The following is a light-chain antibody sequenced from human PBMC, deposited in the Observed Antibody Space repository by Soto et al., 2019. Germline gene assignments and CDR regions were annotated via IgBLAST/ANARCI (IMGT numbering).Light chain of an antibody. CDR1: TSDIGAYNY. J-gene: IGLJ1*01. Sequence: QSALTQPPSASGSPGQSVTISCTGTTSDIGAYNYVSWYQQRPGKAPKLIIHEVTRRPSGVPDRIFGSKSYTTASLTVSGLQAEDEADYYCSSFAGTNSFVFGTGTKLTVL. CDR2: EVT. V-gene: IGLV2-8*01. CDR3: SSFAGTNSFV.